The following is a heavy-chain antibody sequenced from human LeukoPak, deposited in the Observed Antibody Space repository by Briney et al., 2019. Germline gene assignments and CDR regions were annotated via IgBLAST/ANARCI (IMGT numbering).Heavy chain of an antibody. CDR1: GFTFSSYG. CDR3: AKERADAFDI. Sequence: GGSLRLSCAASGFTFSSYGMHWVRQAPGKGLEWVAVISYDGSNKYYADSVKGRFTISRDNSKNTLYLQMNSLRAEDTAVYYCAKERADAFDIWGQGTMVTVSS. V-gene: IGHV3-30*18. CDR2: ISYDGSNK. J-gene: IGHJ3*02.